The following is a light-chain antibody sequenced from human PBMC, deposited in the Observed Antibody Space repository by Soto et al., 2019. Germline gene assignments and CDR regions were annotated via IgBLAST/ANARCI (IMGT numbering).Light chain of an antibody. CDR2: AAS. V-gene: IGKV3-15*01. CDR3: QHYNNWPPYT. J-gene: IGKJ2*01. CDR1: QSVNSN. Sequence: EIVMTQSPATLSVSPGERATLSCRASQSVNSNLAWYQQIPGQAPRLLIYAASTRATGIPARFSGSGSGTEFTLTISSLQSEDSAVYYCQHYNNWPPYTFGQGTKLEIK.